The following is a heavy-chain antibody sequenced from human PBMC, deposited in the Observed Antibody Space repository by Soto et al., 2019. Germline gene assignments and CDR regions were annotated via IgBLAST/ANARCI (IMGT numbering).Heavy chain of an antibody. CDR1: GYTFTSYG. V-gene: IGHV1-18*01. CDR2: ISAYNGNT. D-gene: IGHD3-10*01. CDR3: ARVLTHSGYYMDV. Sequence: GASVKVSCKASGYTFTSYGISWVRQAPGQGLEWMGWISAYNGNTGYAQKFQGRVTMTRNTSTSTAYMELSSLRSEDTAVYYCARVLTHSGYYMDVWGKGTKVTVYS. J-gene: IGHJ6*03.